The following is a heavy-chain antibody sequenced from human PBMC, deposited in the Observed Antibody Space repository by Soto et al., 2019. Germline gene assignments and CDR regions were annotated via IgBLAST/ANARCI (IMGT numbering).Heavy chain of an antibody. CDR1: GITFSSYS. J-gene: IGHJ3*02. D-gene: IGHD6-6*01. Sequence: EVQLVESGGGLVKPGGSLRLSCAASGITFSSYSMNWVRQAPGKGLEWVSSISSTGTYIDYADSVKGRFTISRDNAKNPLFLQMDRLRAEDAALYYCARETNPYSSSSHAFDIWGQGTMVTVSS. CDR2: ISSTGTYI. V-gene: IGHV3-21*01. CDR3: ARETNPYSSSSHAFDI.